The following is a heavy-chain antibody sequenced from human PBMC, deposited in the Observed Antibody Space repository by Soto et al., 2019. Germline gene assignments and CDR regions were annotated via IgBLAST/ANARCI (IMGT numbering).Heavy chain of an antibody. CDR2: ISGSGGST. V-gene: IGHV3-23*01. Sequence: EVQLLESGGGLVQPGGSLRLSCAASGFTFSTYPMSWVRQAPGQGLEWVSVISGSGGSTFYADSVKGRFTISRDNSRNTLYLQMNSLRAEDTAVYYCARRLYSSSWYGPEYFQYWGQGTLVTVSS. CDR1: GFTFSTYP. J-gene: IGHJ1*01. D-gene: IGHD6-13*01. CDR3: ARRLYSSSWYGPEYFQY.